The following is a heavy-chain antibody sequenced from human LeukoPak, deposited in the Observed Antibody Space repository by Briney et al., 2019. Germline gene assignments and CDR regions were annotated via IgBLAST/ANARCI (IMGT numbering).Heavy chain of an antibody. D-gene: IGHD6-6*01. V-gene: IGHV3-23*01. CDR2: VTGGGTT. CDR1: GFTFSHYT. CDR3: ARDASSSSPDFDY. Sequence: GGSLRLSCAASGFTFSHYTMNWVRQTPGKGLEWVSTVTGGGTTNYADSVKGRFTISRDNSKNTLYLQMNSLRAEDTAVYYCARDASSSSPDFDYWGQGTLVTVSS. J-gene: IGHJ4*02.